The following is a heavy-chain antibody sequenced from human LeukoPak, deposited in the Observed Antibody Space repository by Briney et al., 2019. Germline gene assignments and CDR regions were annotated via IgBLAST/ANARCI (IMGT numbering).Heavy chain of an antibody. D-gene: IGHD4-17*01. Sequence: SETLSLTCAVYGGSFSYYYWSWIRQPPGKGLEWIGEINHSGSTNYNPSLKSRVTISVDTSKNQLSLKLSSVTAADTAVYYCARGSSLRDADAFDIWGQGTMVTVSS. CDR2: INHSGST. V-gene: IGHV4-34*01. CDR1: GGSFSYYY. J-gene: IGHJ3*02. CDR3: ARGSSLRDADAFDI.